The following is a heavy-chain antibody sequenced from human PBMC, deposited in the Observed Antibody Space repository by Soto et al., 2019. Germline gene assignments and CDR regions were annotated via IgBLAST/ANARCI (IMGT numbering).Heavy chain of an antibody. D-gene: IGHD2-8*01. CDR1: GYSFTDYH. Sequence: QVQLVQSGAEVKKPGASVKVSCKASGYSFTDYHIHWVRQAPGQGLEWLGLINPKSGGTSTAQKFQGWVTMTTDTSISTASMELTRLTSDNTAIYYCARGDSTDCSNAVCSFFYNHDMDVWGQGTTVTVSS. J-gene: IGHJ6*02. CDR2: INPKSGGT. CDR3: ARGDSTDCSNAVCSFFYNHDMDV. V-gene: IGHV1-2*04.